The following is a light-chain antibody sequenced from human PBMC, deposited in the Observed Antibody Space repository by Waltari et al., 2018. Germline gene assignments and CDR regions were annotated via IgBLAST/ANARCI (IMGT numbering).Light chain of an antibody. V-gene: IGLV2-8*01. CDR3: SSYAGSKGVL. CDR1: RRYIGSYNS. Sequence: QSALTQPPSASGSPGPSVTISCSGTRRYIGSYNSASWYQQHPGKAPKLMIYEVIKRPSGVPPRFSGSKSGNTASLTVSELQAEDEADYYCSSYAGSKGVLFGGGTKVTVL. CDR2: EVI. J-gene: IGLJ2*01.